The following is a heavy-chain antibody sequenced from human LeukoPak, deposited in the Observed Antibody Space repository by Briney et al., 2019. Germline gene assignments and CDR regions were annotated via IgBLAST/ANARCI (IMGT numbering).Heavy chain of an antibody. Sequence: SETLSLTCTVSGYSISSGYYWGWIRQPPGEGLEWIGSIYHSGSTYYNPSLKSRVTISVDTSKNQFSLKLSSVTAADTAVYYCARTTEGYCSSASCFGFSYSYYMDVWGKGTTVTISS. CDR3: ARTTEGYCSSASCFGFSYSYYMDV. D-gene: IGHD2-2*01. CDR2: IYHSGST. J-gene: IGHJ6*03. V-gene: IGHV4-38-2*02. CDR1: GYSISSGYY.